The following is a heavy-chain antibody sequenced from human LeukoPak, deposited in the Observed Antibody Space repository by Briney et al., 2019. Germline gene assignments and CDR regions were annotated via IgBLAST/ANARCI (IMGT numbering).Heavy chain of an antibody. V-gene: IGHV4-34*01. Sequence: GSLRLSCAASGFTVSNNYMSWVRQAPGKGLEWIGEINHSGSTNYNPSLKSRVTISVDTSKNQFSLKLSSVTAADTAVYYCARLWSSRATYYYYYYMDVWGKGTTVTVSS. CDR1: GFTVSNNY. J-gene: IGHJ6*03. CDR2: INHSGST. CDR3: ARLWSSRATYYYYYYMDV. D-gene: IGHD2-2*01.